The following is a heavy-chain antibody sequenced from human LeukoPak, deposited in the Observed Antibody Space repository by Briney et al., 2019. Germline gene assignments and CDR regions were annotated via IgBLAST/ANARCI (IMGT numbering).Heavy chain of an antibody. J-gene: IGHJ5*02. D-gene: IGHD3-10*01. CDR3: AKDWGENYGSIIGPNWFDP. Sequence: GGSLRLSCEGSGFIFSSYAMTWVRQAPGKGLQWVSSISGSGESTYYADSVKGRFTISRDNSKNTLYLQMNSLRAEDTAVYYCAKDWGENYGSIIGPNWFDPWGQGTLVTVSS. CDR2: ISGSGEST. V-gene: IGHV3-23*01. CDR1: GFIFSSYA.